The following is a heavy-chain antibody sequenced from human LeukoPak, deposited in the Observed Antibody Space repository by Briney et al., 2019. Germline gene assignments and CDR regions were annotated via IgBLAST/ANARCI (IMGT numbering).Heavy chain of an antibody. Sequence: SETLSLTCTVSGGSISSYYWTWIRQPPGKGLEWLGYIYFSGSTNYNPSLKNRVTFSVDTSKNQFSLNLSSVTAADTAVYYCARGYTSGWSPALDIWGQGTMVTVSS. J-gene: IGHJ3*02. CDR3: ARGYTSGWSPALDI. D-gene: IGHD6-19*01. CDR1: GGSISSYY. V-gene: IGHV4-59*01. CDR2: IYFSGST.